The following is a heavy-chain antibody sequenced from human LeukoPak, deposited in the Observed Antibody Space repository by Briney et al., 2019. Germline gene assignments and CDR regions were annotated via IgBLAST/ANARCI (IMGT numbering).Heavy chain of an antibody. Sequence: ASVKVSCKASGYTFTSYGISWVRQAPGQGLEWMGRISAYNGNTNYAQKLQGRVTMTTDTSTSTAYMELRSLRSDDTAVYYCARDSRAAFRVAAAGSNWGQGTLVTVSS. CDR2: ISAYNGNT. V-gene: IGHV1-18*01. J-gene: IGHJ4*02. D-gene: IGHD6-13*01. CDR1: GYTFTSYG. CDR3: ARDSRAAFRVAAAGSN.